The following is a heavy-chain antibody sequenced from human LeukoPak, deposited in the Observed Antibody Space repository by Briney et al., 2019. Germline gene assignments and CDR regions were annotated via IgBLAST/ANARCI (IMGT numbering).Heavy chain of an antibody. CDR2: ISDYNGNT. V-gene: IGHV1-18*01. J-gene: IGHJ4*02. CDR3: ARDGSLITMVRGADY. D-gene: IGHD3-10*01. Sequence: ASVKVSCKASGYTFTSYGISWVRQAPGQGLEWMGWISDYNGNTNYAQKLQGRVTMTTDTSTSTAYMELRSLRSDDTAVYYCARDGSLITMVRGADYWGQGTLVTVSS. CDR1: GYTFTSYG.